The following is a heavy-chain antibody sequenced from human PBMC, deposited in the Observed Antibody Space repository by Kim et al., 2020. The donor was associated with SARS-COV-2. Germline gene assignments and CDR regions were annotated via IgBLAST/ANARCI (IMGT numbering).Heavy chain of an antibody. CDR1: GFTFSSYA. D-gene: IGHD6-13*01. CDR2: ISGSGGST. V-gene: IGHV3-23*01. Sequence: GGSLRLSCAASGFTFSSYAMSWVRQAPGKGLEWVSAISGSGGSTYYADSVKGRFTISRDNSKNTLYLQMNSLRAEDTAVYYCAKSPQYSSSWFHDYWGQGTLVTVSS. CDR3: AKSPQYSSSWFHDY. J-gene: IGHJ4*02.